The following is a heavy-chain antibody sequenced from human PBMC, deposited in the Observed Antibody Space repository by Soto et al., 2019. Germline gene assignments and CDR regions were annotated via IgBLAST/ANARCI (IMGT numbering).Heavy chain of an antibody. D-gene: IGHD3-3*02. CDR2: ISAYNGNT. V-gene: IGHV1-18*01. CDR3: ARDIRNIAFAAAKYCQH. Sequence: QVQLVQSGAEVKKPGASVKVSCKASGYTFTSYGISWVRQAPGQGLEWMGWISAYNGNTNYAQKLQGRVTMTKDTSTSTAYMELRSLRSDDTAVYYCARDIRNIAFAAAKYCQHCGKCTVVTVSS. CDR1: GYTFTSYG. J-gene: IGHJ1*01.